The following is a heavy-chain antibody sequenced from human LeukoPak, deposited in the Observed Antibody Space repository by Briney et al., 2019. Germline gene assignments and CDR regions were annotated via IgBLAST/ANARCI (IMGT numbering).Heavy chain of an antibody. CDR2: ISAYNGNT. CDR3: ARDCPIVVVVAADYYYYGRDA. Sequence: GASVKVSCKASGYTFTIHGISWVRQAPGQGLEWMGWISAYNGNTNYAQKLQGRVTMTTDTSTSTAYMELRSLRSDDTAVYYCARDCPIVVVVAADYYYYGRDAWGQRTTVTVSS. CDR1: GYTFTIHG. J-gene: IGHJ6*02. V-gene: IGHV1-18*01. D-gene: IGHD2-15*01.